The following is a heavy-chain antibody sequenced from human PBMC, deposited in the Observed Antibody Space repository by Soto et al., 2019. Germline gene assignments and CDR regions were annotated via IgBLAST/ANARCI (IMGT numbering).Heavy chain of an antibody. Sequence: GGSLRLSCLASGFIFRSYAMHWVRQAPGKGLEWVAVITYDGANGYYADSVRGRFAISRDNSKSTLFLQMNSLRPEDTAVYYCARAFSGSYPNFDYWGQGTLVTVSS. V-gene: IGHV3-30*09. J-gene: IGHJ4*02. CDR3: ARAFSGSYPNFDY. CDR1: GFIFRSYA. D-gene: IGHD1-26*01. CDR2: ITYDGANG.